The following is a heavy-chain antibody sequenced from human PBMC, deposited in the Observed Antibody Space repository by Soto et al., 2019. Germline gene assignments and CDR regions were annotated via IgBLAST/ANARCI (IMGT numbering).Heavy chain of an antibody. J-gene: IGHJ6*02. Sequence: SETLSLTCTVSGGSISSGDYYWSWIRQPPGKGLEWIGYIYYSGSTYYNPSLKSRVTISVDTSKNQFSLKLSSVTAADTAVYYCARVDHYYYYYGMDVWGQGTTVTVS. V-gene: IGHV4-30-4*01. CDR1: GGSISSGDYY. D-gene: IGHD3-9*01. CDR3: ARVDHYYYYYGMDV. CDR2: IYYSGST.